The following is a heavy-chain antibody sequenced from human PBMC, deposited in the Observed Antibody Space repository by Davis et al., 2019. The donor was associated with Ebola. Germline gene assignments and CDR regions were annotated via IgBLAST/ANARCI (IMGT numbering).Heavy chain of an antibody. Sequence: ASVKVSCKASGYTFTSYAMHWVRQATGQGLEWMGWMNPNSGNTGYAQNFQGRVTMTRNTSISTAYMELSSLRSEDTAVYYCARGLWGPSQIYYYYGLDVWGQGTTVTVSS. CDR2: MNPNSGNT. D-gene: IGHD3-16*01. CDR1: GYTFTSYA. CDR3: ARGLWGPSQIYYYYGLDV. J-gene: IGHJ6*02. V-gene: IGHV1-8*02.